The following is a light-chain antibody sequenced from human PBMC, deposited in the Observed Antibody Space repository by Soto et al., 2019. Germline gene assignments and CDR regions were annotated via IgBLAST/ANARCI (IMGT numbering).Light chain of an antibody. V-gene: IGKV3-11*01. Sequence: EIVLMQSPGTLSLSPGERATLSCRASQSVSSRYLAWYQHKPGQAPRLLISDASNRATGIPARFSGSGSETDFTLTISSLEPEDSAVYYCQQRSNWPSLTFGGGTKVDI. J-gene: IGKJ4*01. CDR1: QSVSSRY. CDR3: QQRSNWPSLT. CDR2: DAS.